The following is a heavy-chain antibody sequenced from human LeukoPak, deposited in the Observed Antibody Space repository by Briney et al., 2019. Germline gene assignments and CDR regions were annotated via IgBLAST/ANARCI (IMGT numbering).Heavy chain of an antibody. J-gene: IGHJ4*02. CDR1: GYTFTSYD. Sequence: GASVKVSCKASGYTFTSYDINWVRQATGQGLEWMGWMNPNSGNTGYAQKFQGRVTMTRNTSISTAYMELSSLRSEDTAVYYCVRVFDSSGYYPYYFDHWGQGTLVTVSS. CDR3: VRVFDSSGYYPYYFDH. D-gene: IGHD3-22*01. V-gene: IGHV1-8*01. CDR2: MNPNSGNT.